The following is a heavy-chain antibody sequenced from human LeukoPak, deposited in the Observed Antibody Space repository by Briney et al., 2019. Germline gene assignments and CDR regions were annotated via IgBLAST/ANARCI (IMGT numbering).Heavy chain of an antibody. J-gene: IGHJ4*02. V-gene: IGHV4-61*01. CDR1: GGSVSSGSYY. CDR2: IYYTGNT. D-gene: IGHD1-7*01. CDR3: AREENYNVDY. Sequence: SETLSLTCTVSGGSVSSGSYYWSWIRQPPGKSLEWIGYIYYTGNTNYNPSLKSRVTISMDTSKNQFSLNLSSVTAADTAVYYCAREENYNVDYWGQGILVTVSS.